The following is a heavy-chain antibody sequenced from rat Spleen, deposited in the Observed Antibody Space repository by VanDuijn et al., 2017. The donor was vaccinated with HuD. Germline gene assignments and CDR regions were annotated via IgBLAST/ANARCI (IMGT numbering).Heavy chain of an antibody. J-gene: IGHJ2*01. D-gene: IGHD1-4*01. V-gene: IGHV2-15*01. CDR2: IWGDGSA. CDR1: GFSLTSYT. CDR3: AGTGTGKPPFDY. Sequence: QVQLKESGPGLVQPSQTLSLTCTVSGFSLTSYTVSWVRQPPGKGLEWMGGIWGDGSASYNSALKSRLSISRDTSKSQVFLKMNSMQTEDTAMYFCAGTGTGKPPFDYWGQGVMVTVSS.